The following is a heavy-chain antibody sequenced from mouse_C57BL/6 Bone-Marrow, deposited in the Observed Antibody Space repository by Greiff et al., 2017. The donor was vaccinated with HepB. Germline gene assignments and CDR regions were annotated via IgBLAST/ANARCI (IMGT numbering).Heavy chain of an antibody. J-gene: IGHJ1*03. Sequence: QVQLQQPGAELVKPGASVKLSCKASGYTFTSYWMHWVKQRPGQGLEWIGMIHPNSGSTNYNEKFKSKATLTVDKSSSTAYMQLSSLTSEDSAVYYCARDPLTTVVNFDVWGTGTTVTVSS. V-gene: IGHV1-64*01. CDR1: GYTFTSYW. D-gene: IGHD1-1*01. CDR3: ARDPLTTVVNFDV. CDR2: IHPNSGST.